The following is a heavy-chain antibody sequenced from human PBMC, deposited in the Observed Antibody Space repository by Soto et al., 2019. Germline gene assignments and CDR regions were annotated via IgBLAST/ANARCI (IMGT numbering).Heavy chain of an antibody. CDR2: IYYSGST. CDR3: ARAVFDSSGYYYFYY. V-gene: IGHV4-61*01. CDR1: GGSVSSGSYY. D-gene: IGHD3-22*01. J-gene: IGHJ4*02. Sequence: SETLSLTCTVSGGSVSSGSYYWSWIRKPPGKGLEWIGYIYYSGSTNYNPSLKIRVTISVDTSKNQFSLKLSSVTAADTAVYYCARAVFDSSGYYYFYYWGQGTLVTVSS.